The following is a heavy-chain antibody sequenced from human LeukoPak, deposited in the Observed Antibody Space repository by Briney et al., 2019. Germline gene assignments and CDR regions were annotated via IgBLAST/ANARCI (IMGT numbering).Heavy chain of an antibody. D-gene: IGHD3-10*01. J-gene: IGHJ5*02. CDR3: ARDSGTTGEVKFDP. CDR1: GYSISSGYY. Sequence: SETLSLTCSVSGYSISSGYYWGWIRQPPGKGLEWIGSIYYSGSTYYNPSLKSRVTISVDTSKNQFSLKLSSVTAADTAVYYCARDSGTTGEVKFDPWGQGTLVTVSS. CDR2: IYYSGST. V-gene: IGHV4-38-2*02.